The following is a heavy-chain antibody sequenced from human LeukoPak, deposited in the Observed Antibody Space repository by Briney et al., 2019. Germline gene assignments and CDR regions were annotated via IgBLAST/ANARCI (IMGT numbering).Heavy chain of an antibody. D-gene: IGHD3-16*01. CDR1: GFTVSSNY. CDR3: ARDLGLGVIDY. V-gene: IGHV3-66*01. J-gene: IGHJ4*02. CDR2: LYSGGST. Sequence: GGSLRLSCAVSGFTVSSNYMSWVRQAPGKGLEWVSVLYSGGSTNYADSVKGRFTISRDNSKNTLYLQMNSLRAEDTAVYYCARDLGLGVIDYWGQGALVIVSS.